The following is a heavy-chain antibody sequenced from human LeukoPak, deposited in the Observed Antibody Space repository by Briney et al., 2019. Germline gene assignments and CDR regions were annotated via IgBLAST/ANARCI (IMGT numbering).Heavy chain of an antibody. D-gene: IGHD6-6*01. Sequence: SVKVSCKASGYTFTGYGISWVRQAPGQGLEWMGGIIPIFGTANYAQKFQGRVTITTDESTSTAYMELSSLRSEDTAVYYCARDQIQDSSSPLDAFDIWGQGTMVTVSS. CDR2: IIPIFGTA. CDR3: ARDQIQDSSSPLDAFDI. J-gene: IGHJ3*02. CDR1: GYTFTGYG. V-gene: IGHV1-69*05.